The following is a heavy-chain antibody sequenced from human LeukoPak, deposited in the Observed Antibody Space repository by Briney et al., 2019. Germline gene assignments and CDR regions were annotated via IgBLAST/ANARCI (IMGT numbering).Heavy chain of an antibody. V-gene: IGHV3-7*05. Sequence: GGSLRLCCAASGFTFSSYWMSWVRQAPGKGLEWVANIKQGGSEKYYVDSVKGRFTISRDNAKNSLYLQMNSLRAEDTAVYYSSLEGSSWYRYFQHWGQGTLVTVSS. J-gene: IGHJ1*01. D-gene: IGHD6-13*01. CDR3: SLEGSSWYRYFQH. CDR1: GFTFSSYW. CDR2: IKQGGSEK.